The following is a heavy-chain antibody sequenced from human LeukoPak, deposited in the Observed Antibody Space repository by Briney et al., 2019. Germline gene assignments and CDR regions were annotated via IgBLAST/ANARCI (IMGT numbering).Heavy chain of an antibody. V-gene: IGHV4-39*01. D-gene: IGHD3-10*01. CDR1: GGSISSGDYY. CDR3: ARQGGSGSGSYTFDY. CDR2: IYYSGNT. J-gene: IGHJ4*02. Sequence: SETLSLTCTVSGGSISSGDYYWGWLRQPPGKGLEWIGSIYYSGNTYYNPSLKSRVTISVDTSKNQFSLKLSSVTAADTAVYYCARQGGSGSGSYTFDYWGQGTLVTVSS.